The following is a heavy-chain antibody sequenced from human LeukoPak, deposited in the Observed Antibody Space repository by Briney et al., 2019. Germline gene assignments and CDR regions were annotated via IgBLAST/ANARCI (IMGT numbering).Heavy chain of an antibody. J-gene: IGHJ4*02. Sequence: GESLRLSCTASGFTFSNFWMGWVRQAPGKGLEWVANIKQDETEKFYLGSVKGRFTISRDNAKNSLDLQMNSLRVEDTAVYYCARLGPASSGWPESFDYWGQGTLVTVSS. D-gene: IGHD6-19*01. CDR3: ARLGPASSGWPESFDY. CDR2: IKQDETEK. V-gene: IGHV3-7*03. CDR1: GFTFSNFW.